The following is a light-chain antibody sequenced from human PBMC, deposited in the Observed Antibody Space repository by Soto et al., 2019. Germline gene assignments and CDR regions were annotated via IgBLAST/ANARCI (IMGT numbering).Light chain of an antibody. J-gene: IGKJ5*01. Sequence: EVVMTQSPDTLSVSPGEKVTLSCRASQSVRSKLAWYQQKPGQAPRLFIYGASTRATGIPARFSGSGSGTEFTLTISSLQSEDFAIYYCQQYNNWPPITFGQGTRLEIK. CDR1: QSVRSK. V-gene: IGKV3-15*01. CDR2: GAS. CDR3: QQYNNWPPIT.